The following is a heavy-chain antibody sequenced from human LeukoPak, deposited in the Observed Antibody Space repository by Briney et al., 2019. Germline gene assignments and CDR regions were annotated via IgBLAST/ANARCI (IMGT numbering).Heavy chain of an antibody. Sequence: GGSLRLSCAASGFTVSSNYMSWVRRAPGKGLEWVSVIYSGGSTYYADSVKGRFTISRDNSKNTLYLQMNSLRAEDTAVYYCARVNGVVILDYWGQGTLVTVSS. J-gene: IGHJ4*02. D-gene: IGHD3-3*01. V-gene: IGHV3-53*01. CDR1: GFTVSSNY. CDR3: ARVNGVVILDY. CDR2: IYSGGST.